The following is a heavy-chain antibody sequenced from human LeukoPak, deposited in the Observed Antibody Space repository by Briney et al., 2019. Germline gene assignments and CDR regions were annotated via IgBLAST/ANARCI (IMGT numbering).Heavy chain of an antibody. CDR1: GGSFSGYY. CDR3: ARGLNSFDY. Sequence: SGTLSLTCAVYGGSFSGYYWSWIRQPPGKGLEWIGEINHSGSTNYNPSLKSRVTISVDTSKNQFSLKLSSVTAADTAVYYCARGLNSFDYWGQGTLVTVSS. J-gene: IGHJ4*02. CDR2: INHSGST. V-gene: IGHV4-34*01.